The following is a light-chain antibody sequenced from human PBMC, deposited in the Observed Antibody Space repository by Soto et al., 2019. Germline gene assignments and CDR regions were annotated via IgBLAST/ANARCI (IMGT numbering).Light chain of an antibody. CDR3: LQDYNYPRT. CDR2: AAS. J-gene: IGKJ1*01. CDR1: QGIRND. Sequence: AIQMTQSPSSLSPSVGDRVTIACRASQGIRNDLGWYQQKPGKAPKLLIYAASSLQSGVPSRFSGSGSGTDFTLTNSSLHPEDFATYYCLQDYNYPRTFGQGTKVEIK. V-gene: IGKV1-6*01.